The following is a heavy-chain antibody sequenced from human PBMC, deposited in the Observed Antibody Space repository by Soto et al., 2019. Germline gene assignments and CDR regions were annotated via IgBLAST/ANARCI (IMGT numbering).Heavy chain of an antibody. V-gene: IGHV3-30-3*01. J-gene: IGHJ4*02. Sequence: SGGSLRLSCAASGFTFSSYAMHWVRQAPGKGLEWVAVISYDGSNKYYADSVKGRFTISRDNSKNTLYLQMNSLRAEDTAVYYCARELLYYYDSSGYFDYWGQGTLVTVSS. D-gene: IGHD3-22*01. CDR1: GFTFSSYA. CDR3: ARELLYYYDSSGYFDY. CDR2: ISYDGSNK.